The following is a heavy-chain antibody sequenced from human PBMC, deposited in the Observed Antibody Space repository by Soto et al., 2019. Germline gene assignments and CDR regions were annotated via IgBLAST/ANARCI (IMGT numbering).Heavy chain of an antibody. J-gene: IGHJ4*02. CDR1: EYTFTGYY. CDR2: INPNSGGT. Sequence: SPVKTSCRSSEYTFTGYYIHWVRQAPGQGLEWMGWINPNSGGTNYAQKFQGRVTMTRDTSIDTAYMELSRLRSDDTAVYYCARSAKANYYDSSTYYVLYWGQVTVGTV. V-gene: IGHV1-2*02. D-gene: IGHD3-22*01. CDR3: ARSAKANYYDSSTYYVLY.